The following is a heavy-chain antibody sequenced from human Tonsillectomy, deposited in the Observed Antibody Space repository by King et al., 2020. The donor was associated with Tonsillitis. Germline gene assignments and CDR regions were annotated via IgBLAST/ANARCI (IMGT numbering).Heavy chain of an antibody. CDR1: GFTFSSLE. V-gene: IGHV3-48*03. CDR2: ISSSSSTI. D-gene: IGHD6-13*01. J-gene: IGHJ4*02. CDR3: ARVAYSNNWGYFDY. Sequence: VQLVESGGGLVQPGGSLRLSCAASGFTFSSLEMNWVRQAPGTGLEWGSYISSSSSTIYYADSVKGRFTISRDNAKNSLYLQMNSLRAEDTAVYYCARVAYSNNWGYFDYWGQGTLVTVSS.